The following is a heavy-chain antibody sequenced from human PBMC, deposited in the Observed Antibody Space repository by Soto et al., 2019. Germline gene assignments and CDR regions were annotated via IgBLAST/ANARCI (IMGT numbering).Heavy chain of an antibody. CDR2: LSAYNGNT. Sequence: QVQLVQSGAEVKKPGASVKVSCKASGYTFTSYGISWVRQAPGQGLEWMGWLSAYNGNTNYAQKLQGRFTMTTDTANKTAYMELRSLRSDDTAVSDCARVPGYDYVWGSDRPFDYWGQGTLVTVSS. CDR3: ARVPGYDYVWGSDRPFDY. D-gene: IGHD3-16*02. CDR1: GYTFTSYG. V-gene: IGHV1-18*04. J-gene: IGHJ4*02.